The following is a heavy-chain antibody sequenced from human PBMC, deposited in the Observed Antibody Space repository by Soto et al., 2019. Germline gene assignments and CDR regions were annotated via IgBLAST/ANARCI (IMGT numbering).Heavy chain of an antibody. Sequence: QVKLVQSGTEVKKPGASIKVSCKASGYSFATSGMTWVRQAPGQGLEWMGWISVYNGNTNYDQKLQDRVTMTTDTSTNTAYLEVRNLRSYDTAVYYCARAGQYYDASGYADWGQGPLVTVS. D-gene: IGHD3-22*01. V-gene: IGHV1-18*01. CDR3: ARAGQYYDASGYAD. J-gene: IGHJ4*02. CDR2: ISVYNGNT. CDR1: GYSFATSG.